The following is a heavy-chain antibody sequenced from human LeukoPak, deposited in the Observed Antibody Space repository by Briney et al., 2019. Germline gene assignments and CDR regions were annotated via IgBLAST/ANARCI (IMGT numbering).Heavy chain of an antibody. CDR3: ARGVYSASHGPP. Sequence: GRSLRLSCAASGFTFSSYAMHWVRQAPGKGLVWVSHIDIDGSGTTYADSVKGRFTISRDNAKNTLYLQMNSLRGEDTAVYYCARGVYSASHGPPWGQGTLVTVSS. V-gene: IGHV3-74*01. D-gene: IGHD1-26*01. CDR2: IDIDGSGT. CDR1: GFTFSSYA. J-gene: IGHJ5*02.